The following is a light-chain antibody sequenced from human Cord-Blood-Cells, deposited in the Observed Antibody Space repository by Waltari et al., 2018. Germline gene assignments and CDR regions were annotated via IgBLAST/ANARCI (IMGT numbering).Light chain of an antibody. CDR2: EGS. Sequence: QSALTQPASVSGSPGQSITTSCTGTSSDVGIYNLFSWYQQHPGKAPKLMIYEGSKRPSGVSNRFSGSKSGNTASLTISGLQAEDEADYYCCSYAGSSTWVFGGGTKLTVL. CDR3: CSYAGSSTWV. V-gene: IGLV2-23*01. J-gene: IGLJ3*02. CDR1: SSDVGIYNL.